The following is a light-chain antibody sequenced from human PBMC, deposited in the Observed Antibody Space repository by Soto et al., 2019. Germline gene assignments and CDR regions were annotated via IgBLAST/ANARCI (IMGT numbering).Light chain of an antibody. V-gene: IGKV1D-13*01. J-gene: IGKJ5*01. CDR2: DAS. CDR3: QQFNNYPST. CDR1: QGISSA. Sequence: AIQLTQSPSSLSASEGDRVTITYRASQGISSALAWYQQKPGKAPKLLIYDASSLESGVPSRFSGSGSGTYLTLTISSLQPEDVATYYCQQFNNYPSTFGQGTRLEIK.